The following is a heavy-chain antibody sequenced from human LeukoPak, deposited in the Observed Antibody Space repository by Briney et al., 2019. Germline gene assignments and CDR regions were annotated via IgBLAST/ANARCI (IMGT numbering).Heavy chain of an antibody. J-gene: IGHJ4*02. Sequence: GSLRLSCAASGFTFSSYAMSWVRQAPGKGLEWVSAIGGSGGNTYYADSVKGRFTISRDNSKNTLSLQMNSLGAEDTAVYYCAKDGVYGSGSSYYFDYWGQGTLVTVSS. D-gene: IGHD3-10*01. V-gene: IGHV3-23*01. CDR2: IGGSGGNT. CDR3: AKDGVYGSGSSYYFDY. CDR1: GFTFSSYA.